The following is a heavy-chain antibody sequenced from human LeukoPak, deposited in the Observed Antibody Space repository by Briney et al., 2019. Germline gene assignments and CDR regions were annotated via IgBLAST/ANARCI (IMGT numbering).Heavy chain of an antibody. D-gene: IGHD3-22*01. CDR3: ARDGPYDSGAFEI. J-gene: IGHJ3*02. CDR2: IYYSGST. V-gene: IGHV4-59*12. Sequence: SETLSLTCTVSGGSISSYYWSWIRQPPGKGLKWIGYIYYSGSTNYNPSLKSRVTISVDTSKNQFSLKLSSVTAADTAIYYCARDGPYDSGAFEIWGQGTMVAVSS. CDR1: GGSISSYY.